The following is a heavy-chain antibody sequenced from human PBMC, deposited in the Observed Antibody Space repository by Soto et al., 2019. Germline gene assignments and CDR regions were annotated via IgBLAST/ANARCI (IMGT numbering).Heavy chain of an antibody. CDR2: ISPYSGST. D-gene: IGHD1-26*01. Sequence: APGQGLEWMGWISPYSGSTNYAKKVQGRVTMTRDTSMSTAYMELSRLRSDDTAVYYCARDQEVRANRRLHYWGKGTRVTVSS. CDR3: ARDQEVRANRRLHY. V-gene: IGHV1-2*02. J-gene: IGHJ4*02.